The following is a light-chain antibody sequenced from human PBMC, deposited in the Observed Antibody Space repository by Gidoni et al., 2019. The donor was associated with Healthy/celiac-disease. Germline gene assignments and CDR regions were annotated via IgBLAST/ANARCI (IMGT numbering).Light chain of an antibody. J-gene: IGKJ5*01. CDR3: QQYGSSPPVT. V-gene: IGKV3-20*01. CDR1: QSVSSSY. CDR2: DAS. Sequence: EIGLTQSPGTLSLSPGERRTRSCRASQSVSSSYLARYQQKPGQAPRLLIYDASSRATGVPDRFSGGGSGTDFTLTISRLEPEDFAVYYCQQYGSSPPVTFGQGTRLEIK.